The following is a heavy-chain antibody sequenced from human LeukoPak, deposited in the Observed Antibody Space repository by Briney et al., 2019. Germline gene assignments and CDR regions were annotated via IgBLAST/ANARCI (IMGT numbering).Heavy chain of an antibody. Sequence: GGSLRLSCAASGFTFSSYAMSWVRQAPGKGLEWVSAISGSGGSTYYADSVKGRFTISRDNSKNTLYLQMNSLRAEDTAVYYCARDLSSTSSWATVPDYWGQGTLVTVSS. CDR3: ARDLSSTSSWATVPDY. V-gene: IGHV3-23*01. CDR2: ISGSGGST. D-gene: IGHD2-2*01. J-gene: IGHJ4*02. CDR1: GFTFSSYA.